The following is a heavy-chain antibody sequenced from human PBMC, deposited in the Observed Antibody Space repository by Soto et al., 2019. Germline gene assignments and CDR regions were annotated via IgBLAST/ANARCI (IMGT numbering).Heavy chain of an antibody. CDR1: GFSLTSRPVG. CDR2: IYWDDDK. CDR3: AHRGDMNGTWDQGYLDN. Sequence: QITLRESGPPRVKPTQTLMLTCSFSGFSLTSRPVGVAWIRQPPGKALEWLAVIYWDDDKRYSPSLRSRLTIAKDTPKNQVVLTMAYMDPVDTATYFCAHRGDMNGTWDQGYLDNWGQGILVTVSS. D-gene: IGHD1-7*01. J-gene: IGHJ4*02. V-gene: IGHV2-5*02.